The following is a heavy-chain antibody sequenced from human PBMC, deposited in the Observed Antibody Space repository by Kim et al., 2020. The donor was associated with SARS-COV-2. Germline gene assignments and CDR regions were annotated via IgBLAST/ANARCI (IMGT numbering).Heavy chain of an antibody. D-gene: IGHD1-7*01. V-gene: IGHV1-69*13. Sequence: SVKVSCKVSGGSFRTYVMSWVRQAPGQGLEWMGGIIPLIGTASFAQKFQGRVTITADESTSTTYMELSGLRSEDTAVYYCARGGDVLNYQDGVDVWGQGPTVTVSS. J-gene: IGHJ6*02. CDR3: ARGGDVLNYQDGVDV. CDR1: GGSFRTYV. CDR2: IIPLIGTA.